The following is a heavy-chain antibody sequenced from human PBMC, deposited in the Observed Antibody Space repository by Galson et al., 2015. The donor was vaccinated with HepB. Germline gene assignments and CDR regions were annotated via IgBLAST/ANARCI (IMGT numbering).Heavy chain of an antibody. J-gene: IGHJ5*02. D-gene: IGHD4-11*01. CDR3: ARHVPDPYSNYVSLGGSYWFDP. CDR2: INPNSGGT. Sequence: SVKVSCKASGYTVTGYYMHWVRQAPGQGLEWMGWINPNSGGTNYAQKFQGRVTMTRDTSISTAYMELSRLRSDDTAVYYCARHVPDPYSNYVSLGGSYWFDPWGQGTLVTVSS. V-gene: IGHV1-2*02. CDR1: GYTVTGYY.